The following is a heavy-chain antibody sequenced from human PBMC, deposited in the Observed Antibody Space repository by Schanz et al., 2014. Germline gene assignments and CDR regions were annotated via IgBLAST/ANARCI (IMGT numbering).Heavy chain of an antibody. V-gene: IGHV1-3*01. CDR2: INAANGNT. D-gene: IGHD2-15*01. J-gene: IGHJ5*02. Sequence: QVQLVQSGAEVKKPGASVKVSCKASGYSFISHAIHWVRQAPGQRLEWMGWINAANGNTRYSQKFQGRVTITRDTSASTAYMELSSLRSEDTAVYYCARVRYCSGGRCYQDNWVRPWRRGTLVIVSS. CDR1: GYSFISHA. CDR3: ARVRYCSGGRCYQDNWVRP.